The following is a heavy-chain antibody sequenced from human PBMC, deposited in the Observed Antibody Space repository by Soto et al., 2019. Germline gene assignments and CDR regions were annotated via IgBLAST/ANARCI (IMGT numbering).Heavy chain of an antibody. D-gene: IGHD6-19*01. CDR3: ARDPLAVAGTAYFDY. V-gene: IGHV1-46*01. CDR2: INPSGGST. CDR1: GYTFTSYY. Sequence: ASVKVSCKASGYTFTSYYMHWVRQAPGQGLEWMGIINPSGGSTSYAQKFQGRVTMTRDTSTSTVYMELSSLRSEDTAVYYCARDPLAVAGTAYFDYWGQGTLVTVSS. J-gene: IGHJ4*02.